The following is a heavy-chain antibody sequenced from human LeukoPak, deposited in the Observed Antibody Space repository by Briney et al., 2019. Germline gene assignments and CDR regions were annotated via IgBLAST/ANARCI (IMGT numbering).Heavy chain of an antibody. CDR1: GYTFTSYG. CDR2: IIPIFGTA. J-gene: IGHJ4*02. CDR3: ARGRLGAYYFDY. D-gene: IGHD3-16*01. Sequence: SVKVSCKASGYTFTSYGINWVRQAPGQGLEWMGGIIPIFGTANYAQKFQGRVTITADESTSTAYMELSSLRAEDTAVYYCARGRLGAYYFDYWGLGTLVTVSS. V-gene: IGHV1-69*13.